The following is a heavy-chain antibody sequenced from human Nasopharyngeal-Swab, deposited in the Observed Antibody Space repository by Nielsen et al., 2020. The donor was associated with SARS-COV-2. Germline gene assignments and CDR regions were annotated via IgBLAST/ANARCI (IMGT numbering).Heavy chain of an antibody. Sequence: GGSLRLSCAASGFTFSSYAMHWVRQASGKGLEWVAVISYDGSNKYYADSVKGRFTISRDNSKNTLYLQMNSLRAEDTAVYYCVKEGSDFDYWGQGTLVTVSS. V-gene: IGHV3-30*04. D-gene: IGHD2-15*01. CDR3: VKEGSDFDY. J-gene: IGHJ4*02. CDR1: GFTFSSYA. CDR2: ISYDGSNK.